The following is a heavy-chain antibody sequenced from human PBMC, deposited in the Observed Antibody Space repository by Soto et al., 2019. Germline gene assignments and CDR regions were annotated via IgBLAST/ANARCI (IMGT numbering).Heavy chain of an antibody. Sequence: SETLSLTCTVSGGSINSDAYYLSWLRQPPGKGLEWIGYIYYSGSTNYNPSLKSRVTISVDTSKNQFSLKLSSVTAADTAVYYCARAPLGYCSSSSCSLPFFDYWGQGTLVTVSS. J-gene: IGHJ4*02. CDR2: IYYSGST. CDR1: GGSINSDAYY. V-gene: IGHV4-61*08. D-gene: IGHD2-15*01. CDR3: ARAPLGYCSSSSCSLPFFDY.